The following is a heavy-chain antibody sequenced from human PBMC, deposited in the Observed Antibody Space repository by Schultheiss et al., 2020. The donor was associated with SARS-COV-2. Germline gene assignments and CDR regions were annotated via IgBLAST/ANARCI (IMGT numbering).Heavy chain of an antibody. Sequence: SETLSLTCAVYGGSFSDFYWSWIRQPPGKGLEWIGEINHRGSTNYSPSLTSRVIVSVDTSKKQFSLRLTSVTAADTAVFYCARGPEAPYQLLSRRPRLRRSFDYWGQGTLVTVSS. V-gene: IGHV4-34*01. D-gene: IGHD2-2*01. CDR1: GGSFSDFY. J-gene: IGHJ4*02. CDR2: INHRGST. CDR3: ARGPEAPYQLLSRRPRLRRSFDY.